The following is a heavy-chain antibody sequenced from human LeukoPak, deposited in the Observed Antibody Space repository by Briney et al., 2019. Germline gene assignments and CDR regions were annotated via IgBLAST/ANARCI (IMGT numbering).Heavy chain of an antibody. CDR3: ARERNDFWSGYYDY. CDR1: GVSISSDNYF. Sequence: SETLSLTCTVSGVSISSDNYFRSWIRQPAGKGLEWIGRIYTSGDTNYNPSLDSRVTISIDTSKNQFSLKLSSVTAADTAVYYCARERNDFWSGYYDYWGQGTVVTVSS. V-gene: IGHV4-61*02. D-gene: IGHD3-3*01. CDR2: IYTSGDT. J-gene: IGHJ4*02.